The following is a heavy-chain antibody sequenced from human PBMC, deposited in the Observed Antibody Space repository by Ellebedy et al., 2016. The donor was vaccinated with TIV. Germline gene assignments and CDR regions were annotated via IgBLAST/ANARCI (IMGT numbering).Heavy chain of an antibody. CDR1: GGSISSTSYF. D-gene: IGHD6-19*01. J-gene: IGHJ4*02. CDR3: AVDQQWPTIWADS. V-gene: IGHV4-39*01. CDR2: VHSSGSI. Sequence: SETLSLTXTVSGGSISSTSYFWGWIRQPPGKGLEWIGSVHSSGSIFYNPSLESRVAISVDTSMNQFFLKLTSLTAADTAVYYCAVDQQWPTIWADSWGQGTLVTVSS.